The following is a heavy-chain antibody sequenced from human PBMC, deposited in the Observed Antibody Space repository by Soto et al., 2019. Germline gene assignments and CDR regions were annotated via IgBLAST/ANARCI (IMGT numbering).Heavy chain of an antibody. D-gene: IGHD5-12*01. V-gene: IGHV1-69*01. Sequence: QVQLVQSGAEVKKPGSSVKVSCKASGGTFTSSAINWVRQAPGQGLEWMGEITPVFVTATYAPKFQGRVTITADASMTTAYMELSSLRSDDTAVYYCARDGYNLPAENFDFDIWGQGTMVTVSS. CDR3: ARDGYNLPAENFDFDI. J-gene: IGHJ3*02. CDR1: GGTFTSSA. CDR2: ITPVFVTA.